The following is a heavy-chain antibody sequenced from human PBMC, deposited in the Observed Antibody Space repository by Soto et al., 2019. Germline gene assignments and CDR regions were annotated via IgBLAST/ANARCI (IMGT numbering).Heavy chain of an antibody. CDR2: ISSSSSTI. Sequence: EVQLLESGGGLVQPGGSLRLSCAASGFTFSSYSMNWVRQAPGKGLEWVSYISSSSSTIYYADSVKGRFTISRDNAKNSLYLQMNSLRDEDTAVYYCARDMRGYCSSTSCHPGGPHWFDPWGQGTLVTVSS. D-gene: IGHD2-2*01. J-gene: IGHJ5*02. CDR3: ARDMRGYCSSTSCHPGGPHWFDP. V-gene: IGHV3-48*02. CDR1: GFTFSSYS.